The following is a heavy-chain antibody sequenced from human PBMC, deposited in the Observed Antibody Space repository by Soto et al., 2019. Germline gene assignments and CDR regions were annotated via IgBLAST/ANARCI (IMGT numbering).Heavy chain of an antibody. CDR3: ATTNIKWGTNWFDP. J-gene: IGHJ5*02. CDR1: GYTFTNYG. D-gene: IGHD7-27*01. Sequence: ASVKVSCKASGYTFTNYGISWVRQAPGQGLEWMGWISVSNGHTNYAQKVQGRVTMTTDTSTSTGYMELRSLRSDDTAMYYCATTNIKWGTNWFDPWGQGTLVTVYS. V-gene: IGHV1-18*01. CDR2: ISVSNGHT.